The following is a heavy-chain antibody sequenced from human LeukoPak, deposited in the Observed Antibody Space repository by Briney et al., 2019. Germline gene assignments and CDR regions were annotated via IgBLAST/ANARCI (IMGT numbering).Heavy chain of an antibody. CDR1: GFTFGGFG. D-gene: IGHD1/OR15-1a*01. CDR2: IAYDGSRA. Sequence: PGRSLRLSCAGSGFTFGGFGMHWFRQTPGKGLEWVAVIAYDGSRAFYDDFVKGRFTISRDNSKNTMSVQMDDLRAEDTAVYYCTRDNNDHSDYWGQGTLVTVSS. CDR3: TRDNNDHSDY. J-gene: IGHJ4*02. V-gene: IGHV3-33*01.